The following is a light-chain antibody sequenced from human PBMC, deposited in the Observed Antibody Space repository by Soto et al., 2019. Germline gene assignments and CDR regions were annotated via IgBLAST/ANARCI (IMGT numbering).Light chain of an antibody. J-gene: IGKJ5*01. Sequence: EMVMTQSPATLSVSPGERATLSCRASQSVSSNYIAWYQQKPGQAPRLLIYGASSRATGIPDRFSGSGSGTDFTLTISRLEPEDFAVYYRQQYGSSRTFGQGTRLEIK. CDR3: QQYGSSRT. CDR2: GAS. V-gene: IGKV3-20*01. CDR1: QSVSSNY.